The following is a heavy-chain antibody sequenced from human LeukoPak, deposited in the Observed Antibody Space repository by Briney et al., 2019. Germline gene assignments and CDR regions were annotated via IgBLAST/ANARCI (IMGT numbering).Heavy chain of an antibody. CDR1: GGPISSYY. J-gene: IGHJ3*02. CDR2: IYTSGSP. Sequence: SGTLSLTCTVSGGPISSYYGSCMRRPPGKGGECIGYIYTSGSPTYNPSLKSRVTISVDTSKSQSSLKLSSVTAAHTAVYYCARDRQGAFDTWGQGTMVTVSS. V-gene: IGHV4-4*09. CDR3: ARDRQGAFDT.